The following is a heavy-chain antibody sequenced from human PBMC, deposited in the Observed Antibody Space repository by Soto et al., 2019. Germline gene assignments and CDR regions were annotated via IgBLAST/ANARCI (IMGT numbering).Heavy chain of an antibody. V-gene: IGHV3-30*18. D-gene: IGHD4-17*01. Sequence: QVQLVESGGGVVQPGRSLRLSCAASGFTFSSYGMHWVRQAPGKGLEWVAVISYDGSNKYYADSVKGRFTISRDNSKNTLYLQMNSLRAEDTAVYYCAKDPDDYGDLRWYFDLWGRGTLVTVSS. CDR2: ISYDGSNK. CDR1: GFTFSSYG. J-gene: IGHJ2*01. CDR3: AKDPDDYGDLRWYFDL.